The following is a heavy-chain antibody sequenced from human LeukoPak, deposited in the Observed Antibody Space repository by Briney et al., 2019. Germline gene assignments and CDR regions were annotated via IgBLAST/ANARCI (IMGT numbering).Heavy chain of an antibody. Sequence: PGRSLRLSHAASGFTFSSYGMHWVRQAPGKGLEGVAVISYDGSNKYYADSVKGRFTISRDNSKNTLYLQMNSLRAEDTAVYYCAKDATDYFDYWGQGTLVTVSS. CDR2: ISYDGSNK. D-gene: IGHD2-15*01. CDR1: GFTFSSYG. J-gene: IGHJ4*02. CDR3: AKDATDYFDY. V-gene: IGHV3-30*18.